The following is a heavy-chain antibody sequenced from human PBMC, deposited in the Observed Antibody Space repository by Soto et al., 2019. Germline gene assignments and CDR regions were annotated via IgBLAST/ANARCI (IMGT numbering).Heavy chain of an antibody. D-gene: IGHD3-10*01. Sequence: QVQLVQSGAELKKPGSSVGVSCKASGDTFTFYSINWVRKAPGLGLGWMGRINPILSMSNYAQRFQARVTMTADKSTSTAYMELSSLRSEDTAMYYCASSYGSGYRAFDYWGQGALVTVSS. CDR3: ASSYGSGYRAFDY. J-gene: IGHJ4*02. CDR1: GDTFTFYS. V-gene: IGHV1-69*02. CDR2: INPILSMS.